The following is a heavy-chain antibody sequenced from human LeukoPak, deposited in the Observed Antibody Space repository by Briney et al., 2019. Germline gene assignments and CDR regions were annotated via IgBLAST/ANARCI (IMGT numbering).Heavy chain of an antibody. CDR2: INSVGSRK. CDR3: AREGGVGNGGHEVPGY. V-gene: IGHV3-74*03. D-gene: IGHD2-8*01. J-gene: IGHJ4*02. Sequence: VWXSXINSVGSRKTYADSVTGRFIISRDNAKNTLYLQMNSLRAEDTAVYYCAREGGVGNGGHEVPGYWGQGTLVTVSS.